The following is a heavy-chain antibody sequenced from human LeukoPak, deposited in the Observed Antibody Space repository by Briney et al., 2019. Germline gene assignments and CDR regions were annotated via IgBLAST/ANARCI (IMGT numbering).Heavy chain of an antibody. CDR2: FDPEDGET. J-gene: IGHJ3*02. Sequence: APVKVSCKVSGYTLTELSMHWVRQAPGKGLEWMGGFDPEDGETIYAQRFQGRVTMTEDTSTDTVYMELSSLRSEDTAVYYCATDSPTRDIVVVVAATPAAFDIWGQGTMVTVSS. CDR1: GYTLTELS. CDR3: ATDSPTRDIVVVVAATPAAFDI. D-gene: IGHD2-15*01. V-gene: IGHV1-24*01.